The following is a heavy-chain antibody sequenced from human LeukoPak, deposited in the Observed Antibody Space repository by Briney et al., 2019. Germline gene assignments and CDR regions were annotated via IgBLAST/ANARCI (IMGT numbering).Heavy chain of an antibody. Sequence: PGGSLRLSCAASGFTFSSYSMNWVRQAPGKGLEWVSYISSSSSTIYYADSVKGRFTISRDHAKNSLYLQMNSLRAEDTAVYYCARAIVAAGADYFDYWGQGPLVTVSS. CDR3: ARAIVAAGADYFDY. CDR1: GFTFSSYS. V-gene: IGHV3-48*04. J-gene: IGHJ4*02. CDR2: ISSSSSTI. D-gene: IGHD6-13*01.